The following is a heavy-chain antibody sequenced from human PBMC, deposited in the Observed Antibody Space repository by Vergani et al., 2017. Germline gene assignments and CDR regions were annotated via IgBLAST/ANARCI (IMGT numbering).Heavy chain of an antibody. CDR2: IYYSGST. Sequence: QLQLQESGPGLVKPSETLSLTCTVSGGSISSSSYYWGWIRQPPGKGLEWIGSIYYSGSTYYNPSLKSRVPISVDTSKNQFSLKLSSVTAADTAVYYCARDFSSGYQYPKDAFDIWGQGTMVTVSS. D-gene: IGHD3-3*01. J-gene: IGHJ3*02. CDR3: ARDFSSGYQYPKDAFDI. CDR1: GGSISSSSYY. V-gene: IGHV4-39*07.